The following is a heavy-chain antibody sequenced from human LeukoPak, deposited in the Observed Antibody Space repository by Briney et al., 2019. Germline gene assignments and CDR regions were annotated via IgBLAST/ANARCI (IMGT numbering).Heavy chain of an antibody. CDR2: ISGSGGST. D-gene: IGHD6-13*01. CDR3: ARDVIAAAGTQGL. Sequence: GGSLRLSCAASGFTFSSYAMSWVRQAPGKGLEWVSAISGSGGSTYYADSVKGRFTISRDNSKTTLYLQMNSLRAEDTAVYYCARDVIAAAGTQGLWGQGTLVTVSS. J-gene: IGHJ4*02. CDR1: GFTFSSYA. V-gene: IGHV3-23*01.